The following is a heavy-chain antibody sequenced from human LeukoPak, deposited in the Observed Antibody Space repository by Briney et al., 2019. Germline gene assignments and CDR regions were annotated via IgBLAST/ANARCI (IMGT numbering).Heavy chain of an antibody. D-gene: IGHD3-9*01. V-gene: IGHV3-74*01. Sequence: GGSLRLSCAASGFTFSAFWMHWVRQAPGKGLVWVSRINSDDSRTTYADSVKGRFTISRDNSKSTLFLQMNSLTIEDTAVYYCARETRLPHNDILINRRAFDIWGQGTILTVSS. CDR2: INSDDSRT. CDR3: ARETRLPHNDILINRRAFDI. J-gene: IGHJ3*02. CDR1: GFTFSAFW.